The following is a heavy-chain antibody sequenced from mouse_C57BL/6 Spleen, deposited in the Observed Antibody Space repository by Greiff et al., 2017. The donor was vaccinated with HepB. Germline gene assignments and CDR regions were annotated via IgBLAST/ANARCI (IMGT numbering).Heavy chain of an antibody. D-gene: IGHD6-5*01. CDR1: GFTFSDYG. Sequence: EVMLVESGGGLVKPGGSLKLSCAASGFTFSDYGMHWVRQAPEKGLEWVAYISSGSSTIYYADTVKGRFTISRDNAKNTLFLQMTSLRSEDTAMYYCARGGLLTGDYWGQGTTLTVSS. J-gene: IGHJ2*01. CDR2: ISSGSSTI. V-gene: IGHV5-17*01. CDR3: ARGGLLTGDY.